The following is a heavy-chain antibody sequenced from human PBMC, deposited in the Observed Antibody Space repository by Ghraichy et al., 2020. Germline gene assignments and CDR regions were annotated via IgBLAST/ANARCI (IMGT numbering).Heavy chain of an antibody. Sequence: GSLRLSCAASGFTFSNYVLSWVRQAPGKGLEWVSGISGSGGSTYYPDSVKGRFTISRDNSKNTLYLQMNSLRAADTAIYYCSKGMAAGTSTISYYYNGMDGWGQGTTVTVSS. J-gene: IGHJ6*02. CDR1: GFTFSNYV. CDR3: SKGMAAGTSTISYYYNGMDG. D-gene: IGHD6-13*01. CDR2: ISGSGGST. V-gene: IGHV3-23*01.